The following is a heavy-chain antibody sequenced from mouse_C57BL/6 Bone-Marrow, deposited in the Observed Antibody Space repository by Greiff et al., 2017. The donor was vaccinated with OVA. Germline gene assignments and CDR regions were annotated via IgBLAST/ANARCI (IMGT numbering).Heavy chain of an antibody. J-gene: IGHJ2*01. V-gene: IGHV1-47*01. Sequence: VQRVESGAELVKPGASVKMSCKASGYTFTTYPIEWMKQNHGKSLEWIGNFHPYNDDTKYNEKFKVKATLTVEKSSSTVYLELSRLTSDDSSVYYCARRGYFYYFDYWGQGTTLTVSS. CDR2: FHPYNDDT. CDR3: ARRGYFYYFDY. CDR1: GYTFTTYP. D-gene: IGHD2-3*01.